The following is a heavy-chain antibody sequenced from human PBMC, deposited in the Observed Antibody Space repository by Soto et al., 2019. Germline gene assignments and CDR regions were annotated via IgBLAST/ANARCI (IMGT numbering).Heavy chain of an antibody. CDR2: ISSTSSYI. CDR3: ASDCGSGLGSFDP. CDR1: GFTFNTYN. Sequence: EVQLVESGGGLVEPGGSLRLSCAATGFTFNTYNMNWIRQAPGKGLEWVSSISSTSSYIYYADSVRGRFTISRDNSKNSLFPQMNCLREVNTAVYLCASDCGSGLGSFDPSAQGTLVSVS. V-gene: IGHV3-21*04. D-gene: IGHD6-19*01. J-gene: IGHJ5*02.